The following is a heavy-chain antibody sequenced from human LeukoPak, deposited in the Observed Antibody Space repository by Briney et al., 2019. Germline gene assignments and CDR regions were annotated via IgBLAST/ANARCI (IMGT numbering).Heavy chain of an antibody. J-gene: IGHJ6*02. CDR3: ARDGNEMATISYYYGMDV. CDR1: GGSVSSGSYY. D-gene: IGHD5-24*01. V-gene: IGHV4-61*01. CDR2: IYYSGST. Sequence: SETLSRTCTVSGGSVSSGSYYWSWIRQPPGKGLEWIGYIYYSGSTNYNPSLKSRVTISVDTSKNQFSLKLSSVTAADTAVYYCARDGNEMATISYYYGMDVWGQGTTVTVSS.